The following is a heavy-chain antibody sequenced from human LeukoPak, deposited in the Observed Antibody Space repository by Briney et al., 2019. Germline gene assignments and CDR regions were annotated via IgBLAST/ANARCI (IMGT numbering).Heavy chain of an antibody. CDR3: AREGCGGDCYSSFDY. V-gene: IGHV3-66*01. J-gene: IGHJ4*02. D-gene: IGHD2-21*02. Sequence: PGGSLRLSCAASGFTVSSNYMSWVRQAPGKGLEWVSVIYSGGSTYYADSVKGRFTISRDNSKNTLYLQMNSLRAEDTAVYYCAREGCGGDCYSSFDYWGQGTLVTVSS. CDR1: GFTVSSNY. CDR2: IYSGGST.